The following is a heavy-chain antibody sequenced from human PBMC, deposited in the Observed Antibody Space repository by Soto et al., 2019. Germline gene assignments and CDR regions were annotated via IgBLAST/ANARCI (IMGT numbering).Heavy chain of an antibody. CDR2: ISAYNGNA. D-gene: IGHD3-3*01. V-gene: IGHV1-18*04. CDR3: ARRVFENSDAFDI. J-gene: IGHJ3*02. CDR1: GYTFTTYG. Sequence: QVQLVQSGGEVKKPGASVKVSCKASGYTFTTYGITWVRQAPGQGLEWMGWISAYNGNANYAQKLQGRVSMTTDASTSKAYMELRGLRSDDTAMYYCARRVFENSDAFDIWGQGTMVTVSS.